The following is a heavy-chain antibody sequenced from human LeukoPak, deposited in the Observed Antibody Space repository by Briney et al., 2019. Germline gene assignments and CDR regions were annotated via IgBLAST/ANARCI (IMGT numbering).Heavy chain of an antibody. D-gene: IGHD5-18*01. CDR3: AKDMGRGYSYGYYYYYGMDV. CDR2: ISWNSGSI. J-gene: IGHJ6*02. Sequence: PGGSLRLSCAASGFTFDDYAMHWVRQAPGKGLEWVSGISWNSGSIGYADSVKGRFTISRDNAKNSLYLQMNSLRAEDTALYYCAKDMGRGYSYGYYYYYGMDVWGQGTTVTVSS. V-gene: IGHV3-9*01. CDR1: GFTFDDYA.